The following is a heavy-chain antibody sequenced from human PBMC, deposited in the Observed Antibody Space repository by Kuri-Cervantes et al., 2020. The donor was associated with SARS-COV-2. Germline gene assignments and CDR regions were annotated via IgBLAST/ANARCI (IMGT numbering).Heavy chain of an antibody. D-gene: IGHD3-3*01. CDR2: ISSSGSTI. J-gene: IGHJ6*03. CDR1: GFTFSDYY. Sequence: GGSLRLSCAASGFTFSDYYMSWIRQAPGKGLEWVSYISSSGSTIYYADSVKGRFTISRDNAKNSLYLQMNSLRAEDTAVYYCARTLRDFWSGWVLAVYMDVWGKGTTVTVSS. CDR3: ARTLRDFWSGWVLAVYMDV. V-gene: IGHV3-11*04.